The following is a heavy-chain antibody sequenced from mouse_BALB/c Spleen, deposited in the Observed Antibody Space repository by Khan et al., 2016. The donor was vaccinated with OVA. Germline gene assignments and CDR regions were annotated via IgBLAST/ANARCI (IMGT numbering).Heavy chain of an antibody. CDR3: ARRNYFGYTFAY. CDR1: VYTFTDYY. CDR2: IYPGSGNT. V-gene: IGHV1-77*01. J-gene: IGHJ3*01. Sequence: VQLQESGAKLARPGASVKLSCKASVYTFTDYYINWVKQRTGQGLEWIGEIYPGSGNTYYNEKFKDKATLTVDKSSTTAYMQLSSLTSEDSAVYFCARRNYFGYTFAYWGQGTLVTVSA. D-gene: IGHD1-2*01.